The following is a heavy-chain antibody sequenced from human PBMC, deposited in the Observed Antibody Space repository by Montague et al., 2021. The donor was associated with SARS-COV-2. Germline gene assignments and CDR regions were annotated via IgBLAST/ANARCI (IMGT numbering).Heavy chain of an antibody. D-gene: IGHD2-2*03. V-gene: IGHV4-59*01. CDR2: IYYSGST. Sequence: SETLSLTYTVSGGSISSYYWSWIRQPPGKGLEWIGYIYYSGSTNYNPSLKSRVTISVDTSKNQFSLKLSSVTAADTAVYYCARVDSLVSFDYWGQGTLVTVSS. CDR3: ARVDSLVSFDY. CDR1: GGSISSYY. J-gene: IGHJ4*02.